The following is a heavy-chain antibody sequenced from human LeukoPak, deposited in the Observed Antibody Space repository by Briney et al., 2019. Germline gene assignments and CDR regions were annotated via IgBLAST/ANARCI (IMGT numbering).Heavy chain of an antibody. J-gene: IGHJ4*02. D-gene: IGHD6-13*01. CDR2: INHSGST. V-gene: IGHV4-34*01. CDR3: ASGSWPGQGDY. CDR1: GGSFSGYY. Sequence: SETLSLTCAVCGGSFSGYYWSWIRQPPGKGLEWIGEINHSGSTNYNPTLKSRVTISVDTSKNQFSLKLSSVTAADTAVYYCASGSWPGQGDYWGQGTLVTVSS.